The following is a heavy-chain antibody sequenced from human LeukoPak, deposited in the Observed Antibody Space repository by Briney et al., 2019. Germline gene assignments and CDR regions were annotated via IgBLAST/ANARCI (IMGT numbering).Heavy chain of an antibody. CDR3: ARELAYCGGDCYYGMDV. D-gene: IGHD2-21*01. CDR2: ISYDGSNK. V-gene: IGHV3-30-3*01. CDR1: GFTFSSYA. Sequence: GGSLRLSCAASGFTFSSYAMHWVRQAPGKGLEWVAVISYDGSNKYYADSVKGRFTISRDNSKNTLYLQMNSLRAEDTAVYYCARELAYCGGDCYYGMDVWGQGTTVTVSS. J-gene: IGHJ6*02.